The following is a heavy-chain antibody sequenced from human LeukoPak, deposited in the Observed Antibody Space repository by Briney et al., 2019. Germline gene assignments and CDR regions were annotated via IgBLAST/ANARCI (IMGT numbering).Heavy chain of an antibody. CDR3: ARDPYASGWYPH. CDR1: GYTFTGYY. V-gene: IGHV1-2*02. D-gene: IGHD6-19*01. CDR2: INPNSGGT. J-gene: IGHJ4*02. Sequence: WASVKVSCKASGYTFTGYYMHWVRQAPGQGLEWMGWINPNSGGTNYAQKFQGRVTMTRDTSISTAYMELSRLRSEDTAVYYCARDPYASGWYPHWGQGTLVTVSS.